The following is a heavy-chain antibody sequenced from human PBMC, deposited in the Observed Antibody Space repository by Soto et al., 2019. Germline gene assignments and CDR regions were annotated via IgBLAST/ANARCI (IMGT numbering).Heavy chain of an antibody. D-gene: IGHD3-10*01. CDR3: ARGVVRGVIMPYYFDY. V-gene: IGHV4-59*01. Sequence: PETLSLTCTVSGGSISSYYWSWIRQPPGKGLEWIGYIYYSGSTNYNPSLKSRVTISVDTSKNQFSLKLSSVTAADTAVYYCARGVVRGVIMPYYFDYWGQGTLVTVSS. CDR2: IYYSGST. J-gene: IGHJ4*02. CDR1: GGSISSYY.